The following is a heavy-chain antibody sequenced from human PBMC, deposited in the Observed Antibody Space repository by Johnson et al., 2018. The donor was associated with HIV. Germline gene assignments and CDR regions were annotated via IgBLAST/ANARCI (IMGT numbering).Heavy chain of an antibody. J-gene: IGHJ3*01. CDR1: GFSFSAYA. CDR2: IKQDGSEK. Sequence: VQLVESGGGVVQPGRSLRLSCAAAGFSFSAYAMHWVRQAPGKGLEWVANIKQDGSEKYYVDSVKGRFPISRDNAKNSLYLKLNRLRGEYTAVYYCARRGARIVRGGAFDFWGQGTMVTVSS. V-gene: IGHV3-7*01. CDR3: ARRGARIVRGGAFDF. D-gene: IGHD6-6*01.